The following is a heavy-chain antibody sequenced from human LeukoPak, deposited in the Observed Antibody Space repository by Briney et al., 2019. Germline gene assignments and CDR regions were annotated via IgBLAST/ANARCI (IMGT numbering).Heavy chain of an antibody. CDR1: GFTFSSYS. V-gene: IGHV3-21*01. CDR3: ASPPGYCSSTSCRIHSNYPSG. CDR2: ISSSSSYI. J-gene: IGHJ4*02. D-gene: IGHD2-2*01. Sequence: TTGGSLRLSCAASGFTFSSYSMNWVRQAPGKGLEWVSSISSSSSYIYYADSVKGRFTIPRDNAKNSLYLQMNSLRAEDTAVYYCASPPGYCSSTSCRIHSNYPSGWGQGTLVTVSS.